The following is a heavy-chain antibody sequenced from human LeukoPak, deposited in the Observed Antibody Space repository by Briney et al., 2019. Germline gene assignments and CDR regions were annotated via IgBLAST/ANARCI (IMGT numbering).Heavy chain of an antibody. V-gene: IGHV3-48*03. CDR1: GFTFSSYE. D-gene: IGHD6-13*01. J-gene: IGHJ4*02. CDR3: ARDVPGLGIAAAGIVY. CDR2: ISSSGSTI. Sequence: PGGSLRLSCAASGFTFSSYEMNWVRQAPGKGLEWVSYISSSGSTIYYADSVKGRFTISRDNAKNSLYLQMNSLRAEDTAVYYCARDVPGLGIAAAGIVYWGQGTLVTVSS.